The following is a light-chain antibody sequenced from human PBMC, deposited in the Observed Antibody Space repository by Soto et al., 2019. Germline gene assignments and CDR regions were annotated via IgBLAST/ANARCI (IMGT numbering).Light chain of an antibody. Sequence: DIQMTQSPSTLSASVGDRVTITFRASQSISSWLAWYQHKPGKAPKLLIYKASSLESGVPSRFSGSGYVTEFTLTISSLQPDDFATYYCQQYNSDPRRVTFAPGTKVDI. J-gene: IGKJ3*01. CDR3: QQYNSDPRRVT. CDR1: QSISSW. V-gene: IGKV1-5*03. CDR2: KAS.